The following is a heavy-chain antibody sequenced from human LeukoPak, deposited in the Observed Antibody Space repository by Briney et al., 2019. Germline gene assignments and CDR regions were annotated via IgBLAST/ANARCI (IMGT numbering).Heavy chain of an antibody. CDR3: ARGVATDYYYYYGMDV. J-gene: IGHJ6*02. V-gene: IGHV1-8*01. D-gene: IGHD5-12*01. Sequence: AASVKVSCKASGYTFTSYDINWVRQATGQGLEWMGWMNPNSGNTGYAQKFQGRVTMTRNTSMSTAYMELSSLRSEDTAVYYCARGVATDYYYYYGMDVWGQGTTVTVSS. CDR1: GYTFTSYD. CDR2: MNPNSGNT.